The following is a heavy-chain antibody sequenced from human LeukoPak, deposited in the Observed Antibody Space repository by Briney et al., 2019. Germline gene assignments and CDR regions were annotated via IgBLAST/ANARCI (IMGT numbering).Heavy chain of an antibody. V-gene: IGHV3-49*04. J-gene: IGHJ5*02. CDR3: ARATAAARFDP. CDR1: GFTFGDYA. D-gene: IGHD6-13*01. Sequence: GGSLRLSCTASGFTFGDYAMSWVRQAPGKGLEWVGFIRSKAYGGTTEYAASVKGRFTISRDDSKSIAYLQMNSLRAEDTAVYYCARATAAARFDPWGQGTLVTVSS. CDR2: IRSKAYGGTT.